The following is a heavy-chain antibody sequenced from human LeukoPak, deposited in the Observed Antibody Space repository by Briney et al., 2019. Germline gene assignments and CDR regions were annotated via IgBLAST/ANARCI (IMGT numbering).Heavy chain of an antibody. CDR3: ARASSLYDFWSGYRTPLDY. V-gene: IGHV4-34*01. CDR2: INHSGST. J-gene: IGHJ4*02. Sequence: SETLSFTCAVYGGSFSGYYWSWIRQPPGKGLEWIGEINHSGSTNYNPSLKSRVTISVDTSKNQFSLKLSSVTAADTAVYYCARASSLYDFWSGYRTPLDYWGQGTLVTVSS. D-gene: IGHD3-3*01. CDR1: GGSFSGYY.